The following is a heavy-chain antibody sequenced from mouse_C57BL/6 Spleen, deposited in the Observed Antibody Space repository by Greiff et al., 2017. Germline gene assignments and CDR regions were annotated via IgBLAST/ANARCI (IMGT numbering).Heavy chain of an antibody. CDR2: ISYDGSN. Sequence: VQLKESGPGLVKPSQSLSLTCSVTGYSITSGYYWNWIRQFPGNKLEWMGYISYDGSNNYNPSLKNRISITRDTSKNQFFLKLNSVTTEDTATYYCARAAQWRFADWGQGTLVTVSA. CDR3: ARAAQWRFAD. CDR1: GYSITSGYY. V-gene: IGHV3-6*01. D-gene: IGHD1-3*01. J-gene: IGHJ3*01.